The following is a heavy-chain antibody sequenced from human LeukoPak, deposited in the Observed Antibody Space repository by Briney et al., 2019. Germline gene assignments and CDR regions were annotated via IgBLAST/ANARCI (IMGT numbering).Heavy chain of an antibody. CDR3: ARAGYSYGYGGILDY. V-gene: IGHV3-48*04. J-gene: IGHJ4*02. D-gene: IGHD5-18*01. CDR1: GFTFSSYA. Sequence: GGSLRLSCAASGFTFSSYAMSWVRQAPGKGLEWVSYISSSGSTIYYADSVMGRFTISRDNAKNSLYLQMNSLRAEDTAVYYCARAGYSYGYGGILDYWGQGTLVTVSS. CDR2: ISSSGSTI.